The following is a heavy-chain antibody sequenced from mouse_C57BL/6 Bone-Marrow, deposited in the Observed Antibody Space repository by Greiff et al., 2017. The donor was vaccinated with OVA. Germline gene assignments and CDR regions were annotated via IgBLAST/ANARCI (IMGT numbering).Heavy chain of an antibody. Sequence: VQLQQSVAELVRPGASVKLSCTASGFNIKNTYMPWVKQRPEQGLEWIGRIDPANGNTKYAPKFQGKATITADTSSNTAYLQLSSLTSEDTAIYYCARSFDYWGQGTTLTVSS. CDR3: ARSFDY. CDR1: GFNIKNTY. CDR2: IDPANGNT. V-gene: IGHV14-3*01. J-gene: IGHJ2*01.